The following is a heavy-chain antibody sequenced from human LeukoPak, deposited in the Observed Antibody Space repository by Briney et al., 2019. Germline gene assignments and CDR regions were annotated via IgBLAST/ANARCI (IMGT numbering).Heavy chain of an antibody. CDR2: ISSSGTTI. J-gene: IGHJ4*02. CDR3: ARPYCSSTSCYAPNIDY. Sequence: GGSLRLSCAASGFTFSDYYMSWIRQAPGKGLEWVSYISSSGTTIFYADSVKGRFTISRDNAKNSLHLQMNSLRAEDTAVYYCARPYCSSTSCYAPNIDYWGQGTLVTVSS. D-gene: IGHD2-2*01. V-gene: IGHV3-11*04. CDR1: GFTFSDYY.